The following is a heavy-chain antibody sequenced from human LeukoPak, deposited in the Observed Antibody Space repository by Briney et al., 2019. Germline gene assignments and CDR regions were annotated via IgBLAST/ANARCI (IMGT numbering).Heavy chain of an antibody. Sequence: WASVKVSCKASGYTFTSYGISWVRQAPGQGLEWMGWISAYNGNTNYAQKLQGRVTMTTDTSTSTAYMELRSLRADDTAGYYCARGPTGATKSDYWGQGTLVTVSS. J-gene: IGHJ4*02. V-gene: IGHV1-18*01. CDR1: GYTFTSYG. CDR2: ISAYNGNT. D-gene: IGHD1-26*01. CDR3: ARGPTGATKSDY.